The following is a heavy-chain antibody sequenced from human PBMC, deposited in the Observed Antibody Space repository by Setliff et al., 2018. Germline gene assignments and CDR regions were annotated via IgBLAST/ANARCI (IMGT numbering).Heavy chain of an antibody. V-gene: IGHV3-48*01. J-gene: IGHJ6*03. CDR2: TSSGSNSI. CDR3: AKSGGDHCCPLYHHYYMDV. Sequence: GGSLRLSCAASGFTFSIYSMNWVRQAPGKGLEWISYTSSGSNSIYYADSVMGRFTISGDNARNSLYLQMNRLRPEDTAVYYCAKSGGDHCCPLYHHYYMDVWGTGTTVTVSS. CDR1: GFTFSIYS. D-gene: IGHD2-21*02.